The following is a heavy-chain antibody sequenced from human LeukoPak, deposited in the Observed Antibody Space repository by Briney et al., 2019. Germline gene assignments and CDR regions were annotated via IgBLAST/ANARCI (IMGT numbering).Heavy chain of an antibody. Sequence: SETLSLTCTVSGGSIRSYYWSWIRQPPGKGLEWIGYIYYSGNTNYNPSLKSRVTISVDTSKNQFSLRLSSVTAADTAVYYCPRYSSGWPYHFDYWGQGILVTVSS. J-gene: IGHJ4*02. CDR3: PRYSSGWPYHFDY. V-gene: IGHV4-59*01. CDR1: GGSIRSYY. CDR2: IYYSGNT. D-gene: IGHD6-19*01.